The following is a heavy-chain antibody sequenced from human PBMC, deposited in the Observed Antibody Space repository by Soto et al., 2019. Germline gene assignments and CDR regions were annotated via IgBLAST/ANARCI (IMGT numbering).Heavy chain of an antibody. CDR2: IWYDGSNE. CDR1: GFALSSFD. D-gene: IGHD3-10*01. CDR3: ARDALVRGVHPPDY. V-gene: IGHV3-33*01. Sequence: QVQLAESGGGVVQSGRSLRLSCAASGFALSSFDMHWVRQAPGKGLEWVAVIWYDGSNEYYADSVKGRFTISRDNSKNTLYLQMNSLRVKDTAVYYCARDALVRGVHPPDYWGQGTLVTVSS. J-gene: IGHJ4*02.